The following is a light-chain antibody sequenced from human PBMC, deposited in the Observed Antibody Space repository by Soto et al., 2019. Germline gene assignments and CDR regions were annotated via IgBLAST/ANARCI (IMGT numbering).Light chain of an antibody. Sequence: QAVLTQPASVSGSPGQSFTISCTGTSSDVGRYSYVSWYQQHPGKAPKLIIYEVSNRPSGVSTRFSGSKSGNTASLTISGLQAEDEADYYCSSYTSSNTLVFGGGTKLTVL. CDR1: SSDVGRYSY. J-gene: IGLJ2*01. CDR2: EVS. CDR3: SSYTSSNTLV. V-gene: IGLV2-14*01.